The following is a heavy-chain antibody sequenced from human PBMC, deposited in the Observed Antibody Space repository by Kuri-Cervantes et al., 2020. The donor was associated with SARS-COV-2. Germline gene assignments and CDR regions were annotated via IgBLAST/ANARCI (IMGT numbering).Heavy chain of an antibody. Sequence: SCAVSGGSISSSNWWSWVRQPPGKGLEWIGEIYHSGSTNYNPPLKSRATISVDKSKNQFSLKLSSVTAADTAVYYCARLSLGDVEIFAEDYYYYGMDVWGQGTTVTVSS. CDR1: GGSISSSNW. D-gene: IGHD3-16*01. V-gene: IGHV4-4*02. CDR2: IYHSGST. J-gene: IGHJ6*02. CDR3: ARLSLGDVEIFAEDYYYYGMDV.